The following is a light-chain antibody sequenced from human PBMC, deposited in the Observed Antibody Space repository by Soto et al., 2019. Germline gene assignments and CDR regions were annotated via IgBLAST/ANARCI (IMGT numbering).Light chain of an antibody. CDR3: QQYGSSPWT. CDR2: GAS. CDR1: QSVSSSY. J-gene: IGKJ1*01. Sequence: EIVLTQSPGTLSLSPGERSTLPCTASQSVSSSYLACYQQKPGQAPRLLIYGASSRATGIPDRFSGSGSGTDFTLTISRLETEDFAVYYCQQYGSSPWTFGQGTKVDIK. V-gene: IGKV3-20*01.